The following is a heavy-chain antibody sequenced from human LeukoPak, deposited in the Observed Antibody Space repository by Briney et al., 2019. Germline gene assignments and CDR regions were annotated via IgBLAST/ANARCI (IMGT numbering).Heavy chain of an antibody. CDR3: ARGTATLMDV. V-gene: IGHV1-46*01. CDR2: INPDDHST. Sequence: ASVKLSCKASGYTFTSYFIHWVRQAPGQGLEWMGIINPDDHSTNYAQNFQGRVTVTRDTSTSTVYMQVSSLRFEDTAVYYCARGTATLMDVWGKGTTVTVSS. CDR1: GYTFTSYF. D-gene: IGHD5-18*01. J-gene: IGHJ6*04.